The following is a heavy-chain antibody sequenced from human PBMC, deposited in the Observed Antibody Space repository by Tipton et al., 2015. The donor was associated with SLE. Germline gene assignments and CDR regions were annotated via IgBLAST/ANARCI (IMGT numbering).Heavy chain of an antibody. V-gene: IGHV3-23*03. CDR1: GFTFSSYA. CDR3: ATDRTEYWHFDL. CDR2: IYSGGST. Sequence: SLRLSCEASGFTFSSYAMSWVRQAPGKGLEWVSVIYSGGSTYHGDSVKGRFTISRDNSKNTLYLQMNSLRTEDTAVYHCATDRTEYWHFDLWGRGTLVTVSS. D-gene: IGHD4-17*01. J-gene: IGHJ2*01.